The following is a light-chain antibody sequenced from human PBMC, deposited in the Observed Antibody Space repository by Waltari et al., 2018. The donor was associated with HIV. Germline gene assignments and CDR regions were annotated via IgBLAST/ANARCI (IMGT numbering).Light chain of an antibody. V-gene: IGLV1-40*01. CDR2: GNS. CDR1: SSNIRAGYD. J-gene: IGLJ3*02. Sequence: QSVLTQPPSVSGAPGQRVTIPCTGSSSNIRAGYDVHWYQQLPGTAPKLLIYGNSNRPSGVPDRFSGSKSGTSASLAITGLQAEDEADYYCQSYDSSLSVWVFGGGTKLTVL. CDR3: QSYDSSLSVWV.